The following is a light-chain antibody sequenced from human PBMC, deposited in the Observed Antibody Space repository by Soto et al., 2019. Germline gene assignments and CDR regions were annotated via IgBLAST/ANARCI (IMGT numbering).Light chain of an antibody. CDR2: AAS. CDR3: QQFGSSPGFT. CDR1: QSINNRY. Sequence: EIVLTQSPGTLSLSPGERATLCCRASQSINNRYLAWYQQKPGQAPRLLIYAASSRATGIPDRFSGSGSGTDFTLTISRLEPEDFAVYYCQQFGSSPGFTFGPGTKVDIK. J-gene: IGKJ3*01. V-gene: IGKV3-20*01.